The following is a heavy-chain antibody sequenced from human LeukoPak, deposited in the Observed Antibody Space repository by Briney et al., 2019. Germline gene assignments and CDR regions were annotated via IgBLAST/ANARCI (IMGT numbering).Heavy chain of an antibody. CDR2: LSSSGTT. CDR1: GGSISTYY. V-gene: IGHV4-4*07. CDR3: AREVSGSDYYRAYDY. Sequence: PSETLSLTCTVSGGSISTYYWSWIRQPAGKGLEGIGRLSSSGTTNYNTSLKSRVTMSVDTSTNQLFLNLPSVTAADTAVYYCAREVSGSDYYRAYDYWGQGTLVTVSS. J-gene: IGHJ4*02. D-gene: IGHD3-3*01.